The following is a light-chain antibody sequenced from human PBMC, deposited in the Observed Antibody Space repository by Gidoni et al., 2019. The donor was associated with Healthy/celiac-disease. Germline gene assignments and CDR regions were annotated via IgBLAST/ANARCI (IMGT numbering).Light chain of an antibody. J-gene: IGKJ2*01. CDR2: DAS. CDR3: QQRSNWPL. CDR1: QSVSSY. V-gene: IGKV3-11*01. Sequence: ERVLTQSPAPLSLSPGERATLSCRASQSVSSYLAWYQQKPGQAPRLLIYDASNRATGIPARFSGIGSGTDFTLTISSLEPEVFAVYYCQQRSNWPLFGQGTKLEIK.